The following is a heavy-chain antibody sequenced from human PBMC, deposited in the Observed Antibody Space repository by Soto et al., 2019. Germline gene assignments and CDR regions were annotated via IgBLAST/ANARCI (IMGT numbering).Heavy chain of an antibody. CDR2: ISGYSDNT. Sequence: QVQLVQSGAEVKKPGASVKVSCKGSGYTFTDYGISWVRQAPGQGLEWMGWISGYSDNTNYAHKFQGRVTMTTDTSTSTAYMELRSLRSDDTAVYFCARGHAGTVGPSDYWGQGTLVTVSS. J-gene: IGHJ4*02. D-gene: IGHD1-26*01. CDR1: GYTFTDYG. V-gene: IGHV1-18*01. CDR3: ARGHAGTVGPSDY.